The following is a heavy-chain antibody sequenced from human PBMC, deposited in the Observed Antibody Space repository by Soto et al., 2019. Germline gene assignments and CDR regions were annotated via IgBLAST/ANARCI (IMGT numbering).Heavy chain of an antibody. V-gene: IGHV3-21*01. CDR2: ISSSSSYI. D-gene: IGHD3-10*01. CDR3: ARANRIRGVIIANGFDY. CDR1: GFSFSFYN. Sequence: DVQLVESGGGLVKPGGSLRLSCAASGFSFSFYNMYWVRQAPGKGLEWVSSISSSSSYIFYADSVKGRFTISRDNAKKSLHLQMNSLRVEDTAVYYCARANRIRGVIIANGFDYWGQGTLVTVSS. J-gene: IGHJ4*02.